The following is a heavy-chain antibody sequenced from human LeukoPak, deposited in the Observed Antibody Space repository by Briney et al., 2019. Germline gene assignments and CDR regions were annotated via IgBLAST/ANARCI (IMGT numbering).Heavy chain of an antibody. CDR1: GYTFTGYY. CDR2: INPNSGGT. V-gene: IGHV1-2*06. D-gene: IGHD6-13*01. J-gene: IGHJ4*02. Sequence: ASVKASCKASGYTFTGYYMHWVRQAPGQGLEWMGRINPNSGGTNYAQKFQGRVTMTRDTSISTAYMELSRLRSDATAVYYCARGGSSWYAAHYWGQGTLVTVSS. CDR3: ARGGSSWYAAHY.